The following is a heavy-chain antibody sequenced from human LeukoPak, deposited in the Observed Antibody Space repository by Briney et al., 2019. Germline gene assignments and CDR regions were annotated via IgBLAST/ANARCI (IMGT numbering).Heavy chain of an antibody. CDR3: ARCPTYCSGGSCYSFHYMDV. D-gene: IGHD2-15*01. CDR2: INQDGTEK. CDR1: GFSFSTSW. Sequence: PGGSLRLSCAASGFSFSTSWMHWVRQAPGKGLEWVANINQDGTEKFYVDSVKGRFTISRDNAKNSLYLQMNSLRAEDTAVYYCARCPTYCSGGSCYSFHYMDVWGKGTTVTISS. J-gene: IGHJ6*03. V-gene: IGHV3-7*01.